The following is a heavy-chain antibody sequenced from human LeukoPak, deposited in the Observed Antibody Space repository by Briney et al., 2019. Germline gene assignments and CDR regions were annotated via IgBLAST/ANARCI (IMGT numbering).Heavy chain of an antibody. CDR1: GFTFSNYW. D-gene: IGHD6-19*01. CDR2: IEKDGSEI. V-gene: IGHV3-7*01. J-gene: IGHJ4*02. Sequence: GGSLRLSCAASGFTFSNYWMNWVRQAPGKGMEWVAIIEKDGSEILYVDSVKGRFAISRDNAKNSLYLQMNSLRAEDTAVYYCAAGAGWLIDWWGQGTLVTVSS. CDR3: AAGAGWLIDW.